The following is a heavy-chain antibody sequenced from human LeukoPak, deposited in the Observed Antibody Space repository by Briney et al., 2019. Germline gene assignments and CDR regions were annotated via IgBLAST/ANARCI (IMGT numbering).Heavy chain of an antibody. V-gene: IGHV3-23*01. Sequence: GGSLRLSCAASGFTFSSYAMSWVRQAPGKGLEWVSSISSSSSYIYYADSVKGRFTISRDNSKNTLYLQMNSLRAEDTAVYYCAKLTPWYYYGSGRSISPDYWGQGTLVTVSS. J-gene: IGHJ4*02. CDR1: GFTFSSYA. CDR3: AKLTPWYYYGSGRSISPDY. CDR2: ISSSSSYI. D-gene: IGHD3-10*01.